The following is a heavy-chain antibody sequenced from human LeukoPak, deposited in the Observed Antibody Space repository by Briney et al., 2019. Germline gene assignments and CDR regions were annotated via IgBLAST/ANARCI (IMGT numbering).Heavy chain of an antibody. CDR1: GFTSSSYE. V-gene: IGHV3-48*03. Sequence: PGGSLRLSCAASGFTSSSYEMNWVRQAPGKGLEWVSYISSSGSNLYYADSVKGRFTISSDNAKNTLYLQMNSLRAGDTAVYYCASKGRYFLLWGQGTLVTVSS. D-gene: IGHD3-9*01. J-gene: IGHJ4*02. CDR2: ISSSGSNL. CDR3: ASKGRYFLL.